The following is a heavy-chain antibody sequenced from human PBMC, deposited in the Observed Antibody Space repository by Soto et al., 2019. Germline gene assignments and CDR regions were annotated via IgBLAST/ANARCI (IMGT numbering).Heavy chain of an antibody. CDR2: ISTHGDST. D-gene: IGHD6-19*01. CDR1: GFTFSSYA. V-gene: IGHV3-64D*08. J-gene: IGHJ6*02. Sequence: GGSLRLSCSASGFTFSSYALHWVRQAPGKGLKYLSTISTHGDSTYYADSVKGRFTISRDNSKNTLYLQMSSLGAEDTAVYYCVKAQWLHYYGMDVWGQGTTVTVSS. CDR3: VKAQWLHYYGMDV.